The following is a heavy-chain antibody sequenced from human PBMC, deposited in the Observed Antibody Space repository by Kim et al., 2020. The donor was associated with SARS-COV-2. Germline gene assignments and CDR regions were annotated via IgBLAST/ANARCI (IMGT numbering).Heavy chain of an antibody. CDR1: GGTFSSYA. CDR2: IIPILGIA. D-gene: IGHD2-2*01. J-gene: IGHJ6*02. Sequence: SVKVSCKASGGTFSSYAISWVRQAPGQGLEWMGRIIPILGIANYAQKFQGRVTITADKSTSTAYMELSSLRSEDTAVYYCARDFGYCSSTSCPPGYYYYGMDVWGQGTTVTVSS. CDR3: ARDFGYCSSTSCPPGYYYYGMDV. V-gene: IGHV1-69*04.